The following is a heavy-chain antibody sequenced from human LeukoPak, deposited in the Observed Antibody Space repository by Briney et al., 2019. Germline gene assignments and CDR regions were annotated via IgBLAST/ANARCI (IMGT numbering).Heavy chain of an antibody. Sequence: SETLSLTCTVSGGSISSGGYYWSWIRQHPGKGLEWIGYIYYSGSTYYNPSLKSRVTISADTSNNQFSLKLSSVTAADTAVYYCARHSLGAAPVVDYWGQGTLVTVSS. D-gene: IGHD2-15*01. V-gene: IGHV4-31*03. CDR3: ARHSLGAAPVVDY. CDR1: GGSISSGGYY. J-gene: IGHJ4*02. CDR2: IYYSGST.